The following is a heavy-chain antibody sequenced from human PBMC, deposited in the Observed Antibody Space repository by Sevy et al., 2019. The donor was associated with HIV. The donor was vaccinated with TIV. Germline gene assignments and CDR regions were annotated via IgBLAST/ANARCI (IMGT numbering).Heavy chain of an antibody. D-gene: IGHD2-21*01. V-gene: IGHV3-74*01. J-gene: IGHJ6*02. CDR2: ICPDGRGT. Sequence: GGSLRLSCVVSGFIPFTFSNYWIHWVRQGPGKGLVWVSRICPDGRGTTYADSVKGRFSVSNDNAKNTVYLQMNSLRPEDTAVYYCAIAPDCGGGRCCHYYGMGVWGQGTTVTVSS. CDR3: AIAPDCGGGRCCHYYGMGV. CDR1: GFIPFTFSNYW.